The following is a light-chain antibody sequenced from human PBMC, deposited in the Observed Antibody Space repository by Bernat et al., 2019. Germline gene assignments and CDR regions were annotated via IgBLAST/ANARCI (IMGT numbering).Light chain of an antibody. CDR1: QSVGTH. CDR2: GPS. V-gene: IGKV3-15*01. J-gene: IGKJ2*01. Sequence: EVVLTQSPDTLSVSPGERATLSCRASQSVGTHLAWYHQRPGQAPRLLMYGPSTRPTVVPDRFSGSGSETDFTLTISSLQSEDFELYYCQKYNELPNTFGQGTKIEIK. CDR3: QKYNELPNT.